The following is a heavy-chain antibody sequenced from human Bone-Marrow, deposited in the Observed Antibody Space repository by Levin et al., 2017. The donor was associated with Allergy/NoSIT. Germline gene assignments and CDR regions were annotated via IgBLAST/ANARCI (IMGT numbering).Heavy chain of an antibody. D-gene: IGHD6-13*01. CDR2: IYYSGST. Sequence: MASETLSLTCTVSGDSISSYYWSWIRQPPGKGLEWIGYIYYSGSTNYNPSLKSRVTMSVDTSRNQLSLKLRSVTAADTAGYYCARDKTIASAGPFDCWGQGTLVTVSS. CDR3: ARDKTIASAGPFDC. CDR1: GDSISSYY. J-gene: IGHJ4*02. V-gene: IGHV4-59*01.